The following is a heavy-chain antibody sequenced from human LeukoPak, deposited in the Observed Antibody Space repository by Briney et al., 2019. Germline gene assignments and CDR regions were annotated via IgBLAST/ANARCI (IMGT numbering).Heavy chain of an antibody. CDR2: ISWNSGSI. V-gene: IGHV3-9*01. D-gene: IGHD2-15*01. CDR1: GFTFDDYA. J-gene: IGHJ6*02. Sequence: PGGSLRLSCAASGFTFDDYAMHWVRQAPGKGLEWVSGISWNSGSIGYADSVKGRFTISRDNAKNSLYLQMNSLRAEDTAVYYCARGYCSGGSCYDYYGMDVWGQGTTVTVSS. CDR3: ARGYCSGGSCYDYYGMDV.